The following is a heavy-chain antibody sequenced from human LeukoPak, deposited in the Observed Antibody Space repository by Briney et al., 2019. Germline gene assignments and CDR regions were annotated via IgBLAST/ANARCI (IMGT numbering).Heavy chain of an antibody. CDR1: GGSVSSGNYY. V-gene: IGHV4-61*01. CDR3: ARDPSGYFNY. D-gene: IGHD3-22*01. Sequence: SVTLSLTWTVSGGSVSSGNYYWSWVRQAPGKGLESIGYIYYSGDTNYNPSFKGRVTISVDTSKNQVSLKLSSVTAADTAVYYCARDPSGYFNYWGQGTLVTVSS. CDR2: IYYSGDT. J-gene: IGHJ4*02.